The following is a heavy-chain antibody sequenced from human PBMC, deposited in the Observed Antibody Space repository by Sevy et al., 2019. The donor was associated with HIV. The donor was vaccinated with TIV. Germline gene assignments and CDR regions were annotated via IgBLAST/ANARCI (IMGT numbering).Heavy chain of an antibody. Sequence: GESLKISCAASGFTFSPYWMTWVRQAPGKGLEWVANIRPDGSDKYYVDSVKGRFTISRDNAKNPLYLQMNSLRADDTAMYYCARGVGLDCWGQGALVTVSS. CDR3: ARGVGLDC. J-gene: IGHJ4*02. D-gene: IGHD1-26*01. V-gene: IGHV3-7*01. CDR1: GFTFSPYW. CDR2: IRPDGSDK.